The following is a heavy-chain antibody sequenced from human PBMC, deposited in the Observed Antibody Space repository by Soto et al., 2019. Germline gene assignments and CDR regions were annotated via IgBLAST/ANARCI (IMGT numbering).Heavy chain of an antibody. CDR3: ARQKAGPPYYYYGMDV. CDR1: GYSFTSYW. V-gene: IGHV5-51*01. J-gene: IGHJ6*02. CDR2: IYPGDSDT. D-gene: IGHD6-19*01. Sequence: PGESLKISCTGSGYSFTSYWIGWVRQMPGKGLEWMGIIYPGDSDTRYSPSFQGQVTISADKSISTAYLQWSSLKASDTAMYYCARQKAGPPYYYYGMDVWGQGTTVTVSS.